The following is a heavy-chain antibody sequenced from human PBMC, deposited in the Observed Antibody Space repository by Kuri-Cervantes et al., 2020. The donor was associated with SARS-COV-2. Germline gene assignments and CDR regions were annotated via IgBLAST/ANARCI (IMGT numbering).Heavy chain of an antibody. CDR1: GYSISSGYY. Sequence: SETLSLTCAVSGYSISSGYYWGWIRQPPGKGLEWIGSIYHSGSTYYNPSLKSRVTISVHTSKNQFSLKLSSVTAADTAVYYCARQYLAVAPNAFDIWGQGTMVTVSS. J-gene: IGHJ3*02. CDR3: ARQYLAVAPNAFDI. CDR2: IYHSGST. D-gene: IGHD6-19*01. V-gene: IGHV4-38-2*01.